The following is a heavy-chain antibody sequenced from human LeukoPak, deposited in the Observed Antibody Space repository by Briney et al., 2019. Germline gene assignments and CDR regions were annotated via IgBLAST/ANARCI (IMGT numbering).Heavy chain of an antibody. CDR2: INPNSGGT. CDR1: GYTFTGYY. J-gene: IGHJ6*02. D-gene: IGHD2-2*01. Sequence: RASVKVSCKASGYTFTGYYMHWVRQAPGQGLEWMGWINPNSGGTNYAQKFQGRVTMTRDTSISTAYMELSRLRSDDTAVYYCARDGNVVVPAATPYYYYGMDVWGQGTTVTVSS. V-gene: IGHV1-2*02. CDR3: ARDGNVVVPAATPYYYYGMDV.